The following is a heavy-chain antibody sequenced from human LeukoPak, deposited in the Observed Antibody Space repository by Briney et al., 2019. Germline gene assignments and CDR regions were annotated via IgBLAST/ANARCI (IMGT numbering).Heavy chain of an antibody. V-gene: IGHV3-30*02. Sequence: PGGSLRLSCAASGFTFSSYGMHWVRQAPGKGLEWVAFIRYDGSNKYYADSVKGRFTISRDNSKNTLYLQMNSLRAEDTAVYYCAKRARQRTRLRWQPDWFDPWGQGTLVTVSS. D-gene: IGHD4-23*01. J-gene: IGHJ5*02. CDR2: IRYDGSNK. CDR3: AKRARQRTRLRWQPDWFDP. CDR1: GFTFSSYG.